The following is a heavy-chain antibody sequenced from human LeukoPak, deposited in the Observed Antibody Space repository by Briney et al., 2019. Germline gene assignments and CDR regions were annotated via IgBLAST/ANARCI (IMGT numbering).Heavy chain of an antibody. CDR3: ARMRGLRYFDRSDPVYYFDY. Sequence: PSETLSLTCAVYGGSLSGYYWSWIRQPPGKGLEWIGEINHSGSTNYNPSLKSRVTISVDTSKNQFSLKLSSVTAADTAVYYCARMRGLRYFDRSDPVYYFDYWGQGTLVTVSS. CDR2: INHSGST. J-gene: IGHJ4*02. CDR1: GGSLSGYY. V-gene: IGHV4-34*01. D-gene: IGHD3-9*01.